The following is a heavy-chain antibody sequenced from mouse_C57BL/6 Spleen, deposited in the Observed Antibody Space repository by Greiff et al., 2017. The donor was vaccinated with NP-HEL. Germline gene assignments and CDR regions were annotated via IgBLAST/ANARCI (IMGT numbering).Heavy chain of an antibody. V-gene: IGHV1-55*01. CDR2: IYPGSGST. CDR3: ARRRNWDEDFDY. CDR1: GYTFTSYW. D-gene: IGHD4-1*01. J-gene: IGHJ2*01. Sequence: VQLQQPGAELVKPGASVKMSCKASGYTFTSYWITWVKQRPGQGLEWIGDIYPGSGSTNYNEKFKSKATLTVDTSSSTAYMQLSSLTSEDAEVYYCARRRNWDEDFDYWGQGTTLTVSS.